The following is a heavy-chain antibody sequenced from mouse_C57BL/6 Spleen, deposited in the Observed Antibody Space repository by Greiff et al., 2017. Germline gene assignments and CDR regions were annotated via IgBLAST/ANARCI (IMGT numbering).Heavy chain of an antibody. Sequence: EVQLQESGPVLVKPGASVKMSCKASGYTFTDYYMNWVKQSHGKSLEWIGVINPYNGGTSYNQKFKGKATLTVDKSSSTAYMELNSLTSEASAVYYCARRSLDTGYWGQGTTLTVSS. V-gene: IGHV1-19*01. CDR2: INPYNGGT. CDR1: GYTFTDYY. D-gene: IGHD3-3*01. CDR3: ARRSLDTGY. J-gene: IGHJ2*01.